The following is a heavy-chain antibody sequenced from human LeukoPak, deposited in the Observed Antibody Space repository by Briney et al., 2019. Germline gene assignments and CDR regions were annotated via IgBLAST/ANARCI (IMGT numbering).Heavy chain of an antibody. CDR2: ISGSGGST. CDR3: AKEGLYCSSTSCHVEN. V-gene: IGHV3-23*01. CDR1: GFTFTRYA. J-gene: IGHJ4*02. D-gene: IGHD2-2*01. Sequence: GESLRLSCAASGFTFTRYAMSWVRQAPGKGLEWVSGISGSGGSTYYADSVKGRFTISRDNSKNTLYLQLNSLTAEDTAVYYCAKEGLYCSSTSCHVENWGQGTLVTVSS.